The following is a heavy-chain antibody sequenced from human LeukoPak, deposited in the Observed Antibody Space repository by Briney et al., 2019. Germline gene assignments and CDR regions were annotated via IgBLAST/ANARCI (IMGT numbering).Heavy chain of an antibody. CDR2: IYYSGYT. Sequence: PSETLSLTCTVSGGTVSGDSINNYYWSWIRQPPGKGLEWIGYIYYSGYTNYNPSLKSRVTISVDTSKNQFSLQLSSVTPADTAVYFCARDNGSYGSDYWGQGTLVTVSS. J-gene: IGHJ4*02. CDR3: ARDNGSYGSDY. D-gene: IGHD1-26*01. V-gene: IGHV4-61*01. CDR1: GGTVSGDSINNYY.